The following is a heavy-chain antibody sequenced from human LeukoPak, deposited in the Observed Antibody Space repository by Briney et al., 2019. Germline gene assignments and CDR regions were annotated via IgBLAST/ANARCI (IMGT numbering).Heavy chain of an antibody. Sequence: SETLSLTCTVSDDSISGSRYYWGWIRLPPGTGLEVIGSVFYSGSTYYNPSLKRRVAISLDTSKSQFSLRLSSVTAADTAVYYCARGVSYSSSHFYYWGEGTRVTVSS. D-gene: IGHD6-6*01. V-gene: IGHV4-39*07. CDR2: VFYSGST. J-gene: IGHJ4*02. CDR3: ARGVSYSSSHFYY. CDR1: DDSISGSRYY.